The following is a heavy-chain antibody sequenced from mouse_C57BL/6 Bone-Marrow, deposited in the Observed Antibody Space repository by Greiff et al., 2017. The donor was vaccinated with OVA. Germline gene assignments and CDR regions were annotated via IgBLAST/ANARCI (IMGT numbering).Heavy chain of an antibody. CDR3: AREGDYYGSSCKLTWTDFDY. D-gene: IGHD1-1*01. CDR2: IDPSDSYT. J-gene: IGHJ2*01. CDR1: GYTFTSYW. V-gene: IGHV1-69*01. Sequence: QVQLQQPGAELVMPGASVKLSCKASGYTFTSYWMHWVKQRPGQGLEWIGEIDPSDSYTHYNQKFKGKSTLTVDKSSSTAYMQLSSLTSEDSAVYYCAREGDYYGSSCKLTWTDFDYWGQGTTLTVSS.